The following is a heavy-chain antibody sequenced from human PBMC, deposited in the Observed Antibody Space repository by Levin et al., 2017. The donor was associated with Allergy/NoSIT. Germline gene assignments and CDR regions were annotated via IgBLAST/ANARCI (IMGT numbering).Heavy chain of an antibody. V-gene: IGHV1-18*01. CDR3: ARHKLELRRGYYGMDV. Sequence: ASVKVSCKASGYTFTSYGISWVRQAPGQGLEWMGWISAYNGNTNYAQKLQGRVTMTTDTSTSTAYMELRSLRSDDTAVYYCARHKLELRRGYYGMDVWGQGTTVTVSS. J-gene: IGHJ6*02. D-gene: IGHD1-7*01. CDR1: GYTFTSYG. CDR2: ISAYNGNT.